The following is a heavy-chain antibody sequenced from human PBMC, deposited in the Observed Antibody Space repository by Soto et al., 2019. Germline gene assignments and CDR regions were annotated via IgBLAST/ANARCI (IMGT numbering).Heavy chain of an antibody. Sequence: PGGSLRLSCAASGFTFGSYAMHWVRQAPGKGLEWVAVISYDGSNKYYADSVKGRFTISRDNSKNTLYLQMNSLRAEDTAVYYCAKDLFPHYYDSSGYYYGPIDYWGQGTLVTVSS. J-gene: IGHJ4*02. CDR1: GFTFGSYA. CDR3: AKDLFPHYYDSSGYYYGPIDY. D-gene: IGHD3-22*01. CDR2: ISYDGSNK. V-gene: IGHV3-30*04.